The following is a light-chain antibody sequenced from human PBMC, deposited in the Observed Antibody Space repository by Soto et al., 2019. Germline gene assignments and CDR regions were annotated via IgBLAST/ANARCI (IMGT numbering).Light chain of an antibody. CDR2: LNSDGSH. CDR1: SGHSSYA. J-gene: IGLJ3*02. Sequence: QSVLTQSPSASDSLGASVKLTCTLSSGHSSYAIAWHQQQPEKGPRYLMKLNSDGSHSKGDGIPDRFSGSSSGAERYLTISSLQSEDEADYYCQTWGTGPRVFGGGTKLTVL. V-gene: IGLV4-69*01. CDR3: QTWGTGPRV.